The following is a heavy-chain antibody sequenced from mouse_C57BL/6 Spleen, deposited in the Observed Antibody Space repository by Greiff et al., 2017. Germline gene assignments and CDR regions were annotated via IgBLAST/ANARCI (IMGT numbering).Heavy chain of an antibody. CDR2: IYPSDSET. CDR1: GYTFTSYW. J-gene: IGHJ2*01. D-gene: IGHD3-1*01. Sequence: VQLQQPGAELVRPGSSVKLSCKASGYTFTSYWMDWVKQRPGQGLEWIGNIYPSDSETHYNQKFKDKATLTVDKSSSTAYMQLSSLTSEDSAVYYCARSGLGMGLDYWGQGTTLTVSS. V-gene: IGHV1-61*01. CDR3: ARSGLGMGLDY.